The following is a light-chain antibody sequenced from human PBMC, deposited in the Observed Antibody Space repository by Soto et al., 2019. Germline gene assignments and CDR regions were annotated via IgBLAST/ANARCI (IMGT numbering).Light chain of an antibody. CDR3: QHYNNWPPWT. V-gene: IGKV3-15*01. Sequence: EIVMTQSPATLSVSPGERATFSCRASQSVSSNLAWYQQKPGQAPRLLIYGASIRATGIPARFSGSGSGTEFTRAISTLQSADFAIYYCQHYNNWPPWTFGQGTKVDIK. J-gene: IGKJ1*01. CDR1: QSVSSN. CDR2: GAS.